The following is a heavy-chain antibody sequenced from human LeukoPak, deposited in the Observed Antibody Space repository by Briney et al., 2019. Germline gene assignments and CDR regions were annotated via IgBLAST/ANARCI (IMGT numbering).Heavy chain of an antibody. CDR2: IIPIFGTA. CDR3: SCSSAYYYMDV. CDR1: GGTFSSYA. Sequence: GASVKVSCTASGGTFSSYAISWVRQAPGQGLEWMGGIIPIFGTANYAQKFQGRVTITTDESTSTAYMELSSLRSEDTAVYYCSCSSAYYYMDVWGKGTTVTVSS. J-gene: IGHJ6*03. D-gene: IGHD6-6*01. V-gene: IGHV1-69*05.